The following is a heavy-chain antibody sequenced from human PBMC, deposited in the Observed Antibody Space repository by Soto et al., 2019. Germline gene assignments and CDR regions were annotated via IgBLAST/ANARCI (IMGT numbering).Heavy chain of an antibody. CDR1: GFTFSSYG. V-gene: IGHV3-30*18. Sequence: GGSLRLSCAASGFTFSSYGMHWVRQAPGKGLEWVAVISYDGSNKYYADSVKGRFTISRDNSKNTLYLQMNSLRAEDTAVYYCAKVQYSSSSEYFQHWGQGTLVTVSS. CDR3: AKVQYSSSSEYFQH. D-gene: IGHD6-6*01. CDR2: ISYDGSNK. J-gene: IGHJ1*01.